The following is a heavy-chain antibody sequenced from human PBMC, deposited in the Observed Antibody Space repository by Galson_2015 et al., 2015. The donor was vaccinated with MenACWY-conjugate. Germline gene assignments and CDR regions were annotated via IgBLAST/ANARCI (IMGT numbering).Heavy chain of an antibody. J-gene: IGHJ4*02. Sequence: FLRLSWAGSGFTLNNYWMPWVRPAPGKGPGWGSRINSDGSSASYGDSLQGRFTISRDNAKNTLYLQMNSLSADDTAVYYCARGRGRNYDSEKDYWGPGTLVTVSS. CDR2: INSDGSSA. CDR3: ARGRGRNYDSEKDY. V-gene: IGHV3-74*01. D-gene: IGHD3-22*01. CDR1: GFTLNNYW.